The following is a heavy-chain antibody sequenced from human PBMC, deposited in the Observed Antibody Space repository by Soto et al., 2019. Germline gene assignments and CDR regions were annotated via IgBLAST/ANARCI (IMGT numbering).Heavy chain of an antibody. Sequence: GESLKISCKGSGYSFTTYWIGWVRQMPGKGLEWMGIIYPGDSDTRYSPSFQGQVNISADKSISTAYLQWSSLRASDTAIYFCARPSDVGLASSFEYWGQGTQVTVSS. CDR2: IYPGDSDT. V-gene: IGHV5-51*01. J-gene: IGHJ4*02. CDR1: GYSFTTYW. CDR3: ARPSDVGLASSFEY.